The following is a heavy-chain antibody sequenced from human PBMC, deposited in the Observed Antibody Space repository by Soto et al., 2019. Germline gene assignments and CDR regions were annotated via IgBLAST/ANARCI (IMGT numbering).Heavy chain of an antibody. CDR3: ARDAGYSSSWYSGSVYFDY. D-gene: IGHD6-13*01. CDR1: GFTFSSYW. CDR2: INSDGSST. J-gene: IGHJ4*02. V-gene: IGHV3-74*01. Sequence: EVQLVESGGGLVQPGGSLRLSCAASGFTFSSYWMHWVRQAPGKGLVWVSRINSDGSSTSYADSVKGRFTISRDNAKNTLYLQMNSLRAEDTAVYYCARDAGYSSSWYSGSVYFDYWGQGTLVTVSS.